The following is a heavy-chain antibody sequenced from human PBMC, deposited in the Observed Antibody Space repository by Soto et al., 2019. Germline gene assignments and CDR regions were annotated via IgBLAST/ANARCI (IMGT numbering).Heavy chain of an antibody. Sequence: ASVKVSCKVSGYTLTELSMHWVRQAPGQGLEWMGWISAYNGNTNYAQKLQGRVTMTTDTSTSTAYMELRSLRSDDTAVYYCVRDDLRGSDLGFPFDYWGQGTLVTVSS. CDR1: GYTLTELS. D-gene: IGHD3-10*01. CDR2: ISAYNGNT. V-gene: IGHV1-18*01. J-gene: IGHJ4*02. CDR3: VRDDLRGSDLGFPFDY.